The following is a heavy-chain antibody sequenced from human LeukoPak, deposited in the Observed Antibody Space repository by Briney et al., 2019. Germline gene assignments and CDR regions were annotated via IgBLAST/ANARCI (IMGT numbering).Heavy chain of an antibody. D-gene: IGHD3-10*01. CDR1: GYTFTSDY. V-gene: IGHV1-46*01. CDR2: INPSGGST. CDR3: ARDLSTIRYGSRKGYFDY. J-gene: IGHJ4*02. Sequence: ASVKVSCKASGYTFTSDYMHWVRQAPGQGLEWMGIINPSGGSTSYAQKFQGRVTMTRDTSTSTVYMELSSLRSEDTAVYYCARDLSTIRYGSRKGYFDYWGQGTLVTVSS.